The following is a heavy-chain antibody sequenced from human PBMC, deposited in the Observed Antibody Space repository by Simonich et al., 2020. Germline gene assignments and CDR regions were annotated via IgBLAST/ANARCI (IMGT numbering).Heavy chain of an antibody. Sequence: QVQLVQSGAEVKKPGASVKVSCKASGYTFTSYGVSWVRQAPGQGLEGMGWESDYKGNTTYAQKLQGRVTMTTETSTSTAYMELRSLRSDDTAVYYCARASRGTWWYYYFDYWGQGTLVTVSS. CDR1: GYTFTSYG. V-gene: IGHV1-18*01. CDR3: ARASRGTWWYYYFDY. CDR2: ESDYKGNT. J-gene: IGHJ4*02. D-gene: IGHD2-15*01.